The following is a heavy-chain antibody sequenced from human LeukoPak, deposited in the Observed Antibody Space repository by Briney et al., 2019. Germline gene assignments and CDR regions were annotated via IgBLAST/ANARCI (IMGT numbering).Heavy chain of an antibody. D-gene: IGHD3-10*01. CDR1: GYTFTGYY. CDR2: INPNSGGT. Sequence: ASVKVSFKASGYTFTGYYMHWVRQAPGQGLEWMGWINPNSGGTNYTQKFQGRVTMTRDTSISTAYMELSRLRSDDTAVYYCARLLWFGEYCDYWGQGTLVTVSS. J-gene: IGHJ4*02. V-gene: IGHV1-2*02. CDR3: ARLLWFGEYCDY.